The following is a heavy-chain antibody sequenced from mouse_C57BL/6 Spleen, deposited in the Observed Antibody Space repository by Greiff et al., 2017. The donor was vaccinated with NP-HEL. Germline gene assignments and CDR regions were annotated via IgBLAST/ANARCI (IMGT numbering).Heavy chain of an antibody. CDR3: ARWQPYYYAMDY. CDR1: GYAFSSSW. Sequence: VQLQESGPELVKPGASVKISCKASGYAFSSSWMNWVKQRPGKGLEWIGRIYPGDGDTNYNGKFKGKATLTADKSSSTAYMQLSSLTSEDSAVYFCARWQPYYYAMDYWGQGTSVTVSS. J-gene: IGHJ4*01. CDR2: IYPGDGDT. D-gene: IGHD6-1*01. V-gene: IGHV1-82*01.